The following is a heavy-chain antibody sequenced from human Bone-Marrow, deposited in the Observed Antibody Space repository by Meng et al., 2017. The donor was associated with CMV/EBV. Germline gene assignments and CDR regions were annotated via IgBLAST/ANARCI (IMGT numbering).Heavy chain of an antibody. CDR2: IYSGGNI. V-gene: IGHV3-53*01. Sequence: GESLKISCAAAGFGFSKFEMNWLRQAPGKGLEWVSVIYSGGNIYQRDSLKGRFTISRDNSKNTVHLQMNSLTAEDTAVYYCARGRFDFWGQGTRVTVSS. CDR1: GFGFSKFE. J-gene: IGHJ4*01. CDR3: ARGRFDF.